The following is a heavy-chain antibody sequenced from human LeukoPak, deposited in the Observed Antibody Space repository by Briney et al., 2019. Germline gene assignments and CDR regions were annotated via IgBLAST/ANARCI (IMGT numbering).Heavy chain of an antibody. Sequence: SVKVSFKGSGGTFINYAISWVRQAAGQGLEWVGGIIPIFGTASYAQKFQGRVTITADESTSTAYMELSSLRSEDTDVYYCERVFGYGDYWFDPWGQGTLVTVSS. CDR1: GGTFINYA. V-gene: IGHV1-69*13. CDR3: ERVFGYGDYWFDP. D-gene: IGHD4-17*01. J-gene: IGHJ5*02. CDR2: IIPIFGTA.